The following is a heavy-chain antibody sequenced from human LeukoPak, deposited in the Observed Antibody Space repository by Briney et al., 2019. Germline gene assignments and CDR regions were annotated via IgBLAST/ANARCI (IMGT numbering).Heavy chain of an antibody. V-gene: IGHV3-7*03. CDR3: ARGAHTTAMAPPRYMDV. J-gene: IGHJ6*03. CDR2: IKQDGSEK. D-gene: IGHD5-18*01. CDR1: GFTFSSYW. Sequence: PGGSLRLSCAASGFTFSSYWMSWVRQAPGKGLEWVATIKQDGSEKYYVDSVKGRFTISRDNSKNTLYLQMNSLRTEDTAVSYCARGAHTTAMAPPRYMDVWGKGTTVTVSS.